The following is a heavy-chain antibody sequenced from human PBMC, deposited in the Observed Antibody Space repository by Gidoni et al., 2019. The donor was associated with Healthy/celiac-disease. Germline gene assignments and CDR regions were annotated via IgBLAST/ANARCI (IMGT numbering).Heavy chain of an antibody. Sequence: EVQLVESGGGVVRPGGSLRLSCAASGFTFDDYGMRWVRQAPGKGLECVSGINWNGGSTVYADAVKGRFTISRDNAKNSLYLQMNSLRAEDTALYYCARGAYYDSSGYYYFDYWGQGTLVTVSS. V-gene: IGHV3-20*04. D-gene: IGHD3-22*01. CDR1: GFTFDDYG. CDR3: ARGAYYDSSGYYYFDY. J-gene: IGHJ4*02. CDR2: INWNGGST.